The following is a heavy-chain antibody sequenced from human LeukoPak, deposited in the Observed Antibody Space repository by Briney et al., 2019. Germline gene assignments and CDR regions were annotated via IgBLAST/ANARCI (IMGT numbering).Heavy chain of an antibody. J-gene: IGHJ4*02. V-gene: IGHV3-23*01. CDR1: GFTFSSYA. D-gene: IGHD3-9*01. CDR2: ISVNGGST. Sequence: GGSLRLSCAASGFTFSSYAMSWVRQAPGKGLEWVPAISVNGGSTYYADSVKGRFTISRDNSKNTLYLQMNSLRAEDTAVYYCARVGYDILTGELDYWGQGTLVTVSS. CDR3: ARVGYDILTGELDY.